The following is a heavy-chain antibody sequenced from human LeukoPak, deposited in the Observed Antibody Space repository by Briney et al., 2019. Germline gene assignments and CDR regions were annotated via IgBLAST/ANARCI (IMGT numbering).Heavy chain of an antibody. D-gene: IGHD1-1*01. V-gene: IGHV3-7*01. Sequence: GGSLRLSCVASGFTFSNYWMDWVRQAPGQGLEWVANIKQDGTEMYYVDSVKGRFTISRDNAKNSLYLQMNSLRAEDTAVYYCSRSLDYWGQGTLVTVSS. CDR3: SRSLDY. J-gene: IGHJ4*02. CDR2: IKQDGTEM. CDR1: GFTFSNYW.